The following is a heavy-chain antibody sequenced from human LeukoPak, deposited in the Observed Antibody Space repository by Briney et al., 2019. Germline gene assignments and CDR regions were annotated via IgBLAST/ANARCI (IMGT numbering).Heavy chain of an antibody. Sequence: SETLSLTCAVYGGSFSGYYWSWIRQPPGKGLEWIGEINHSASTNYNPSLKSRVTISVDTSKNQFSLKLSSVTAADTAVYYCARATTIVDYWGQGTLVTVSS. D-gene: IGHD5-24*01. CDR2: INHSAST. CDR3: ARATTIVDY. CDR1: GGSFSGYY. J-gene: IGHJ4*02. V-gene: IGHV4-34*01.